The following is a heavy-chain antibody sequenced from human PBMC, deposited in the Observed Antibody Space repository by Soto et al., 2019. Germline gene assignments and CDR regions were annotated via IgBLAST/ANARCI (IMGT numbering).Heavy chain of an antibody. Sequence: SVKVSCKASGGTFSSYTISWVRQAPGQGLEWMGRIIPILGIANYAQKFQGRVTITADKSTSTAYMELSSLRSEDTAVYYCARELRAAAGDAFDIWGQGTMVTVSS. CDR1: GGTFSSYT. CDR3: ARELRAAAGDAFDI. J-gene: IGHJ3*02. D-gene: IGHD6-13*01. CDR2: IIPILGIA. V-gene: IGHV1-69*04.